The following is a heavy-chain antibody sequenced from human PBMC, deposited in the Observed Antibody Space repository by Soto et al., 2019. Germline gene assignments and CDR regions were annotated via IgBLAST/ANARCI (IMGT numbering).Heavy chain of an antibody. D-gene: IGHD5-12*01. CDR1: GFTFSSYA. V-gene: IGHV3-30-3*01. Sequence: QVQLVESGGGVVQPGRSLRLSCAASGFTFSSYAMHWVRQAPGKGLEWVAVISYDGSNKYYADSVKGRFTISRDNSKNTLYLQMNSLRAEDTAVYYCARDYYRFNSGYGFSMDVWGQGTTFTVSS. CDR2: ISYDGSNK. J-gene: IGHJ6*02. CDR3: ARDYYRFNSGYGFSMDV.